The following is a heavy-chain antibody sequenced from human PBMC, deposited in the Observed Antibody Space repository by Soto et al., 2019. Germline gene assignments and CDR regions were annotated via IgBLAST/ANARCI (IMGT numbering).Heavy chain of an antibody. J-gene: IGHJ6*02. CDR1: GYTFTGYY. CDR3: ARDQGYNWNDVYYYYYGMDV. CDR2: INPNSGGT. Sequence: QVQLVQSGAEVKKPGASVKVSCKASGYTFTGYYMHWVRQAPGQGLEWMGWINPNSGGTNYAQKFQGWGTMTRDTSISTAYMELSRLRSDDTAVYYCARDQGYNWNDVYYYYYGMDVWGQGTTVTVSS. V-gene: IGHV1-2*04. D-gene: IGHD1-20*01.